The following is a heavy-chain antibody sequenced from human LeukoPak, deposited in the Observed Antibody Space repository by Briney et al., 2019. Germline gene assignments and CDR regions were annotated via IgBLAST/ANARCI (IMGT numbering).Heavy chain of an antibody. D-gene: IGHD2-2*01. CDR3: AKDIVVVHGGNAFDI. Sequence: GASVKVSCKASGYTFTSYGISWVRQAPGQGLERMGWISAYNGNTNYAQKLQGRVTMTTDTSTSTAYMELRSLRSDDTAVYYCAKDIVVVHGGNAFDIWGQGTMVTVSS. CDR1: GYTFTSYG. CDR2: ISAYNGNT. V-gene: IGHV1-18*01. J-gene: IGHJ3*02.